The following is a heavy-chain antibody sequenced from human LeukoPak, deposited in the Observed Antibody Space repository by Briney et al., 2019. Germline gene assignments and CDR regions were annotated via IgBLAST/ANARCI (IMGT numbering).Heavy chain of an antibody. CDR3: AKGLVVPAAMRTGGMDV. V-gene: IGHV3-23*01. J-gene: IGHJ6*02. D-gene: IGHD2-2*01. Sequence: GGSLRLSCAASGFTFSSYAMSWVRQAPGKGLEWVSAISGSGGSTYYADSVKGRFTISRDNSKNTLYLQMNSLRDEDTAVYCCAKGLVVPAAMRTGGMDVWGQGTTVTVSS. CDR1: GFTFSSYA. CDR2: ISGSGGST.